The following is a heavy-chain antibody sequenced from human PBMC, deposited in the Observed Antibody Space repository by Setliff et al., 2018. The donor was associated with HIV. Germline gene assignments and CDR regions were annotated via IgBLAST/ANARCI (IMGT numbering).Heavy chain of an antibody. J-gene: IGHJ3*01. D-gene: IGHD7-27*01. V-gene: IGHV4-39*07. Sequence: LSLTCTVSGDSISSSSYYWGWIRQPPGKGLEWIGSIYYSGSTFYNPSLKSRVTISIDTSKDQFSLKLSFVTAADTAVYYCARGAGDRGDAFDVWGQGTMVTVSS. CDR3: ARGAGDRGDAFDV. CDR2: IYYSGST. CDR1: GDSISSSSYY.